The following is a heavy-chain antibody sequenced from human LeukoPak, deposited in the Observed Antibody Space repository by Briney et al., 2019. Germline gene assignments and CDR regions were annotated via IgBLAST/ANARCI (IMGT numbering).Heavy chain of an antibody. CDR1: GFTFSSYG. Sequence: GGSLRLSCAASGFTFSSYGMHWVRQAPGKGLEWVAVIWYDGSNKYYADSVKGRFTISRDNSKNTLYLQMNSLRAEDTAVYYRARDVFSGSYGWFDPWGQGTLVTVSS. CDR2: IWYDGSNK. J-gene: IGHJ5*02. CDR3: ARDVFSGSYGWFDP. D-gene: IGHD1-26*01. V-gene: IGHV3-33*01.